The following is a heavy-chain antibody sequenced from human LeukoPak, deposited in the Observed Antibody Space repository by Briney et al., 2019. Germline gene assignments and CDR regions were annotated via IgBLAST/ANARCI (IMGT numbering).Heavy chain of an antibody. D-gene: IGHD5-12*01. CDR2: IYPGDSDT. V-gene: IGHV5-51*01. CDR1: GYSFTSYW. CDR3: ARHRGPVDIVATTLYWYFDL. Sequence: GESLKISCKGSGYSFTSYWIGWVRQMPEKGLEWMGIIYPGDSDTRYSPSFQGQVTISADKSISTAYLQWSSLKASDAAMYYCARHRGPVDIVATTLYWYFDLWGRGTLVTVSS. J-gene: IGHJ2*01.